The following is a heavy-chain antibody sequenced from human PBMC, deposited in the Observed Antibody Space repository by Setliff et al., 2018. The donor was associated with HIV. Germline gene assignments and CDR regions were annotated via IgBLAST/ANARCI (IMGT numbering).Heavy chain of an antibody. CDR1: GGSIGGFY. CDR2: IHTSGDS. CDR3: AREHLYYNFWSGSHGSPDFNY. Sequence: SETLSLTCTVSGGSIGGFYWSWIRQSAGKGLEWSGRIHTSGDSDFNPSLKSRVTMSVDTSKNQISLKVNSVTAADTALYFCAREHLYYNFWSGSHGSPDFNYWGQGTLVTVSS. V-gene: IGHV4-4*07. J-gene: IGHJ4*02. D-gene: IGHD3-3*01.